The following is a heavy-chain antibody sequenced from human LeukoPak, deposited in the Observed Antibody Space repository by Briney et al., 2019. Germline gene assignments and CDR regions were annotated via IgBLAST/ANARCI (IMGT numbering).Heavy chain of an antibody. D-gene: IGHD1-26*01. J-gene: IGHJ4*02. Sequence: GGSLRLSCVASGFPFSSYWMTWVRQAPGKGLEWVANIKQDGSKKSYVDSVKGRFTISRDNAKNSLYLQMNSLRAEDTAVYYCASAFEWEPLDYWGQGTLVTVSS. CDR3: ASAFEWEPLDY. CDR1: GFPFSSYW. CDR2: IKQDGSKK. V-gene: IGHV3-7*01.